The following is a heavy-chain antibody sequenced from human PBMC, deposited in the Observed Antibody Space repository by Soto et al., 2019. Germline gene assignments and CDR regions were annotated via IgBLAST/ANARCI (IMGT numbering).Heavy chain of an antibody. J-gene: IGHJ2*01. CDR1: GFTLSSYA. CDR3: AKSLVTTLTYNWYFDL. CDR2: IAGSGAST. Sequence: EVQLLESGGRLVQPGGSLRLSCAASGFTLSSYAMTWVRQAPGMGLEWVSGIAGSGASTFYADSVKGRFSISRDKNTLFLQMYSLRADDTAVYYCAKSLVTTLTYNWYFDLWGRGTLVTVSS. D-gene: IGHD4-4*01. V-gene: IGHV3-23*01.